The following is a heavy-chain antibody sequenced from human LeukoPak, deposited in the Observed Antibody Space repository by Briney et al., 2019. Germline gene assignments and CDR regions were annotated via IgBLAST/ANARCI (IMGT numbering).Heavy chain of an antibody. D-gene: IGHD3-22*01. CDR3: ARETMIVPVGDAFDI. Sequence: SETLSLTCTVSGGSISSGGYYWSWIRQHPGKGLEWIGYIYYSGSTYYNPSLKSRVTISVDTSKNQFSLQLSSVTAADTAVYYCARETMIVPVGDAFDIWGQGTMVTVSS. CDR1: GGSISSGGYY. J-gene: IGHJ3*02. V-gene: IGHV4-31*03. CDR2: IYYSGST.